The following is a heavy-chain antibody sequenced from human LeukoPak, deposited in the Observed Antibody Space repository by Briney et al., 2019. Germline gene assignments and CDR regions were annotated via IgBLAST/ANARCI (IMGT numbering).Heavy chain of an antibody. CDR3: ARDFRLDVVVAAYGWFDP. D-gene: IGHD2-15*01. CDR2: IIPIFGTA. J-gene: IGHJ5*02. CDR1: GGTFSSYA. V-gene: IGHV1-69*06. Sequence: SVKVSCKASGGTFSSYAISWARQAPGQGLEWMGGIIPIFGTANYAQKFQGRVTITADKSTSTAYMELSSLRSEDTAVYYCARDFRLDVVVAAYGWFDPWGQGTLVTVSS.